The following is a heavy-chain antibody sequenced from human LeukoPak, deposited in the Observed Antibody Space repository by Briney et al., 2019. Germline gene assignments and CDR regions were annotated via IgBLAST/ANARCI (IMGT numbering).Heavy chain of an antibody. CDR2: INPNSGGT. CDR3: ARDASSGWYAHYYYYGMDV. J-gene: IGHJ6*02. D-gene: IGHD6-19*01. CDR1: GYTFTGYY. Sequence: ASVKVSCKASGYTFTGYYMHWVRQAPGQGLEWMGWINPNSGGTNYAQKFQGWVTMTRDTSISTAYMELSRLRSDDTAVYYCARDASSGWYAHYYYYGMDVWGQGTTVTVSS. V-gene: IGHV1-2*04.